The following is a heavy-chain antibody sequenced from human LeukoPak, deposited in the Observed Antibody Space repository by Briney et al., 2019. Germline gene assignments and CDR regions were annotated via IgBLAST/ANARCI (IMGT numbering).Heavy chain of an antibody. CDR1: GFTFDDYA. CDR2: ISWNSGGI. J-gene: IGHJ4*02. CDR3: AKDPGPLLYSSSWGVDY. Sequence: PGRSLRLSCAASGFTFDDYAMHWVRQAPGKGLEWVSGISWNSGGIGYADSVKGRFTISRDNAKNSLYLQMNSLRAEDTALYYCAKDPGPLLYSSSWGVDYWGQGTLVTVSS. V-gene: IGHV3-9*01. D-gene: IGHD6-13*01.